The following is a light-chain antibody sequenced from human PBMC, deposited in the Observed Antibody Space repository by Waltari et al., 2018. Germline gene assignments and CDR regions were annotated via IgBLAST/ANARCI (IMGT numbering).Light chain of an antibody. CDR2: EVN. J-gene: IGLJ2*01. CDR1: GNNVGGYNL. CDR3: CAAAGGTTWV. V-gene: IGLV2-23*02. Sequence: QSALTQPASVSGSPGQSITISCTGTGNNVGGYNLVSWYQQLPGKAPKLMIYEVNKRPLGVAIRFSGSNSGNTASLTISGLLAEEEADYDCCAAAGGTTWVFGGGTKRAVL.